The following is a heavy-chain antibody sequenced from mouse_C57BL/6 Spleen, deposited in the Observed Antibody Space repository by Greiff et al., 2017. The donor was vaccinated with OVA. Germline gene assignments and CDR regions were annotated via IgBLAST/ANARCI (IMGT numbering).Heavy chain of an antibody. CDR3: AVVAKGYFDY. CDR2: IHPNSGST. CDR1: GYTFTSYW. Sequence: QVQLQQSGAELVKPGASVKLSCKASGYTFTSYWMHWVKQRPGQGLEWIGMIHPNSGSTNYNEKFKSKATLTVDKSSSTAYMQLSSLTSEDSAVYYCAVVAKGYFDYWGQGTTLTVSS. D-gene: IGHD1-1*01. V-gene: IGHV1-64*01. J-gene: IGHJ2*01.